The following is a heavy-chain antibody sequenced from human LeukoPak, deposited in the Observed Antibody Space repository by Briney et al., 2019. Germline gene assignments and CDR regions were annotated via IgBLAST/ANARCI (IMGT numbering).Heavy chain of an antibody. J-gene: IGHJ4*02. CDR2: ISGSGGGT. Sequence: GGSLRLSCAVSGITLSNYGMSWVRQAPGKGLEWVAGISGSGGGTNYADAVKGRFTISRDNRKNTLHLQMNSLRAEDTAVYFCAKRGVVIRVILVGFHKEAYYFDSWGQGTLVTVSS. CDR1: GITLSNYG. V-gene: IGHV3-23*01. CDR3: AKRGVVIRVILVGFHKEAYYFDS. D-gene: IGHD3-22*01.